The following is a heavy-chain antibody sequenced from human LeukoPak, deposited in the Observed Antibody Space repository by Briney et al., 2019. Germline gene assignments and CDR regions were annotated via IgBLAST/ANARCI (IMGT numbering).Heavy chain of an antibody. CDR1: GFTFSNYE. CDR2: ISSSGSTI. CDR3: AELGITMIGGV. V-gene: IGHV3-48*03. D-gene: IGHD3-10*02. Sequence: GGSLRLSCAASGFTFSNYEMNWVRQTPGKGLEWVSYISSSGSTILYADSVKGRFTISRDNAKNSLYLQMNSLRVEDTAVYYCAELGITMIGGVWGKGTTVTISS. J-gene: IGHJ6*04.